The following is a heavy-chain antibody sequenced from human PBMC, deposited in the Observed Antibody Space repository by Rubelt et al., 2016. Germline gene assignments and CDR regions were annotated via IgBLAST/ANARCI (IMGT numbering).Heavy chain of an antibody. D-gene: IGHD3-22*01. CDR2: IIPILGIA. J-gene: IGHJ4*02. Sequence: QVQLVQSGAEVKKPGASVKVSCKASGYTFTSYGISWVRQAPGQGLEWMGRIIPILGIANDAQKVQGRFTITADKSTSTAYMELSSLRSEDTAVYYCARASLNYDSSGFDYWGQGTLVTVSS. V-gene: IGHV1-69*04. CDR3: ARASLNYDSSGFDY. CDR1: GYTFTSYG.